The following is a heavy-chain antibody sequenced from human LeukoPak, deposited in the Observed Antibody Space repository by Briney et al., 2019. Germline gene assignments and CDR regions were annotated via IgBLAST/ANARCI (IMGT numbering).Heavy chain of an antibody. V-gene: IGHV3-30*18. CDR1: GFTFSSYG. Sequence: GRSLRLSCAASGFTFSSYGMHWVRQAPGKGLEWVAVISYDGSNKYYADSVKGRFTISRDNSKNTLYMQVNSLRAEDTAVYYCAKGSSSWYGGHFEYWGQGTLVTASS. D-gene: IGHD6-13*01. CDR3: AKGSSSWYGGHFEY. J-gene: IGHJ4*02. CDR2: ISYDGSNK.